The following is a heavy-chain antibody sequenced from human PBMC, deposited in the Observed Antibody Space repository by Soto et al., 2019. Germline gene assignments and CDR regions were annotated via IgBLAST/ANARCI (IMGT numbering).Heavy chain of an antibody. Sequence: SEALSLTCSVSGDSISPNKWWSWVRQPPGKGLEWIGEMHHSGSIHYNASLKSRATLSVDKSRNQFSLQLTSVTAADTAVYYCARVIDIEATGGNVFDIWGQGTMVIVS. V-gene: IGHV4-4*02. CDR1: GDSISPNKW. D-gene: IGHD5-12*01. CDR2: MHHSGSI. J-gene: IGHJ3*02. CDR3: ARVIDIEATGGNVFDI.